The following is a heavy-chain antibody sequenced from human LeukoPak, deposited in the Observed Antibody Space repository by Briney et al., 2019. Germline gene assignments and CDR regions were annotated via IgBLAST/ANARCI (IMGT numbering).Heavy chain of an antibody. J-gene: IGHJ6*03. CDR2: ISWDGGST. Sequence: PGGSLRLSCAASGFTFDDYTMHWVRQAPGKGLQWVSLISWDGGSTYYADSVKGRFTISRDNSKNSLYLQMNSLRTEDTALYYCAKEGTEYSSSSDYYYYMDVWGKGTTVTVSS. D-gene: IGHD6-6*01. V-gene: IGHV3-43*01. CDR3: AKEGTEYSSSSDYYYYMDV. CDR1: GFTFDDYT.